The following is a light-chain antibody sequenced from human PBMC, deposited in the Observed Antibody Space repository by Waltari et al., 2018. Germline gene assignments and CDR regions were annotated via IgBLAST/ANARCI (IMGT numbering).Light chain of an antibody. CDR2: DAS. J-gene: IGKJ4*01. V-gene: IGKV1-33*01. Sequence: DIQMTQSPSSLSASVGDRVTLTCQARQDISNYLNWYQQKPGKAPKLLIYDASNLETGIPSRFSGSGSGTDFTFTISSLQPEDIATYYCQQYDNLPTFGGGTKVEIK. CDR3: QQYDNLPT. CDR1: QDISNY.